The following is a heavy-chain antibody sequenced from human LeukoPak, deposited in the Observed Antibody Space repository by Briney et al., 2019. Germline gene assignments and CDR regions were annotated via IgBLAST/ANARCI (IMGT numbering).Heavy chain of an antibody. V-gene: IGHV3-66*01. Sequence: GGSLRLSCAASGFTVSSNYMSWVRQAPGKGLEWVSVIYSGGSTYYADSVKGRFTISRDNSKNTLYLQMNSLRAEDTAVYYCARAERVCFYYSFDYWGQGTLVTVSS. CDR2: IYSGGST. J-gene: IGHJ4*02. CDR1: GFTVSSNY. CDR3: ARAERVCFYYSFDY. D-gene: IGHD2-21*02.